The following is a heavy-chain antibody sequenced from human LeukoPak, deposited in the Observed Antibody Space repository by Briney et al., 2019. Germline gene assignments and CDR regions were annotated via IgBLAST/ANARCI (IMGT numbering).Heavy chain of an antibody. CDR3: TRVANGIDY. V-gene: IGHV3-72*01. Sequence: GGSLTLSCAASGFTFSDYYMVWVPQAPEKGLEWVGRIRNKANSYTTEYAASVKGRFTISRDDSKNSLYLQMNSLKTEDTAVYYCTRVANGIDYWGQGTLVTVSS. CDR1: GFTFSDYY. CDR2: IRNKANSYTT. J-gene: IGHJ4*02.